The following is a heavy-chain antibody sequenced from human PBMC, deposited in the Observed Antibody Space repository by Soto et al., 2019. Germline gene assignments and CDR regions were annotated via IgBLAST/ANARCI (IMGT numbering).Heavy chain of an antibody. CDR1: GYTFTSYG. J-gene: IGHJ4*02. V-gene: IGHV1-18*01. CDR2: ISAYNGNT. CDR3: ARDLGEPLVLDFDY. D-gene: IGHD3-3*02. Sequence: TSVKVSCKASGYTFTSYGISWVRQAPGQGLEWMGWISAYNGNTNYAQKLQGRVTMTTDTSTSTAYMELRSLGSDDTAVYYCARDLGEPLVLDFDYWGQGTLVTVSS.